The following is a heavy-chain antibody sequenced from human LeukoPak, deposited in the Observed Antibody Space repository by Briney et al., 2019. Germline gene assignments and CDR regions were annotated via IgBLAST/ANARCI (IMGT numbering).Heavy chain of an antibody. J-gene: IGHJ2*01. Sequence: GGSLRLSCAASGFTFSGYGMHWVRQAPGKGLEWVAVISYDGSNKNHADSVKGRFTTSRDNSKNTLYLQMNSLRAEDTAVYYCAKHLNGDYWYFDLWGRGTLVTVSS. V-gene: IGHV3-30*18. CDR3: AKHLNGDYWYFDL. D-gene: IGHD4-17*01. CDR1: GFTFSGYG. CDR2: ISYDGSNK.